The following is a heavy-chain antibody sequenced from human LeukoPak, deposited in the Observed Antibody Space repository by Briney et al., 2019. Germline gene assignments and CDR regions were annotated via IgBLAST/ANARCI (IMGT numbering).Heavy chain of an antibody. J-gene: IGHJ6*03. CDR3: ARREPHGDYGGKIRYYYYMDV. Sequence: SQTLSLTCAVYGGSFSGYYWSWIRQPPGKGLEWIGEINHSGNTNSNPSLKSRVTMSVDTSKNQFSLKLSSLTAADTAMYYCARREPHGDYGGKIRYYYYMDVWGKGATITICS. CDR2: INHSGNT. CDR1: GGSFSGYY. D-gene: IGHD4-23*01. V-gene: IGHV4-34*01.